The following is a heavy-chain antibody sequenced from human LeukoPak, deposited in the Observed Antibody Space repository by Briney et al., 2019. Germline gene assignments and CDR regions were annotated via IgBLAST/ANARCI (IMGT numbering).Heavy chain of an antibody. J-gene: IGHJ4*02. CDR2: IWYDGSNK. V-gene: IGHV3-33*06. CDR3: AKDGVGGGLGY. Sequence: HPGGSLRLSCAASGLTFSSYGMHWVRQAPGKGLEWVAVIWYDGSNKYYADSVKGRFTNTRDNSKKTLYLKMNGLGAEDTAEYYCAKDGVGGGLGYWGQGTLVTVSS. D-gene: IGHD2-8*01. CDR1: GLTFSSYG.